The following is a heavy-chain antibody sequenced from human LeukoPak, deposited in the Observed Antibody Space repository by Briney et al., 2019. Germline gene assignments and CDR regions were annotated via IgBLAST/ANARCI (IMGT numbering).Heavy chain of an antibody. CDR3: ARRAGAYSHPYDY. CDR2: IYSDNT. Sequence: GGYLRLSCTVSGFTVSSNSMSWVRQAPGKGLEWVSFIYSDNTHYSDSVKGRFTISRDNSKNTLYLQMNSLRVEDTAVYYCARRAGAYSHPYDYWGQGTLVTVSS. V-gene: IGHV3-53*01. CDR1: GFTVSSNS. D-gene: IGHD4/OR15-4a*01. J-gene: IGHJ4*02.